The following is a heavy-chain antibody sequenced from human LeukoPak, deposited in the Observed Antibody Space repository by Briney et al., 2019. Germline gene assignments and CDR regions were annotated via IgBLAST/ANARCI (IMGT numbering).Heavy chain of an antibody. Sequence: SVKVSCKASGGTFSSYAIIWVRQAPGQGLEWMGRIIPILGIANYAQKFQGRVTITADKSTSTAYMELSSLRSEDTAVYYCARDQLGIGYYFDYWGQGTLVTVSS. J-gene: IGHJ4*02. CDR2: IIPILGIA. CDR3: ARDQLGIGYYFDY. CDR1: GGTFSSYA. V-gene: IGHV1-69*04. D-gene: IGHD7-27*01.